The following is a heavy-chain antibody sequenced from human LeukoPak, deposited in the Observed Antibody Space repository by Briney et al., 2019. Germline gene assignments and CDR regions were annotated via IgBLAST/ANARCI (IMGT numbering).Heavy chain of an antibody. CDR2: ISGSGDIT. CDR1: GFTFSAYV. CDR3: ARGLSDAFDI. J-gene: IGHJ3*02. D-gene: IGHD3-16*01. Sequence: GGSLRLSCAASGFTFSAYVMSWVRQAPGKGLEWVSSISGSGDITYYADSVKGRFTISRDNAKNTLYLQMNSLRAEDTAVYYCARGLSDAFDIWGQGTMVTVSS. V-gene: IGHV3-23*01.